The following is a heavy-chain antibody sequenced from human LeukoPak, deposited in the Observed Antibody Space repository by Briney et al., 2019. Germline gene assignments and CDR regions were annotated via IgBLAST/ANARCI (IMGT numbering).Heavy chain of an antibody. CDR3: ARGGRTEYNWFDP. Sequence: SETLSLTCTVTGDSIFTTRYHWGWIRQPPGKGLEWIGSIYYSGSTYYNPSLKSRVTISVDTSKNQFSLKLSSVTAADTAVYYCARGGRTEYNWFDPWGQGTLVTVSS. V-gene: IGHV4-39*01. CDR1: GDSIFTTRYH. J-gene: IGHJ5*02. CDR2: IYYSGST. D-gene: IGHD1-26*01.